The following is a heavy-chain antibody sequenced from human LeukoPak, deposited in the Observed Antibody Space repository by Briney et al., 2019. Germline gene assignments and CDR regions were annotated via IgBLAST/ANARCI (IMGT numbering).Heavy chain of an antibody. J-gene: IGHJ4*02. CDR1: GFTLDDYA. CDR2: ISWNSGSI. Sequence: PGRSLRLSCAASGFTLDDYAMHWVRQAPGKGLEWVSGISWNSGSIGYADSVKGRFTISRDNAKNSLYLQMNSLRAEDTALYYCAKDRKYSGSYFDYWGQGTLVTVSS. V-gene: IGHV3-9*01. D-gene: IGHD1-26*01. CDR3: AKDRKYSGSYFDY.